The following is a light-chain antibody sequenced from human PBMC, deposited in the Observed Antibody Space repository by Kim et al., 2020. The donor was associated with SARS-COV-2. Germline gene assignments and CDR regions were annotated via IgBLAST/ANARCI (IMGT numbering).Light chain of an antibody. J-gene: IGKJ3*01. V-gene: IGKV1-8*01. Sequence: AIRMTQSPSSISASTGDRVTITCRASESVSSYLAWYQQKPGRAPDLLIYGASTLQRGVPSRFSGSGSGTEFSLTIRYLQSEDFATYYCQHYYTCPFTFGPGTKVDIK. CDR3: QHYYTCPFT. CDR2: GAS. CDR1: ESVSSY.